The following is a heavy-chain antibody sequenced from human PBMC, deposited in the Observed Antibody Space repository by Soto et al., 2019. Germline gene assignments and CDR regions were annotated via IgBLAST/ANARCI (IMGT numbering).Heavy chain of an antibody. D-gene: IGHD3-22*01. CDR2: IIPIFGTA. CDR1: GGTFSSYA. V-gene: IGHV1-69*13. J-gene: IGHJ6*02. CDR3: ARTHYYDSSGYYYNGGMDV. Sequence: SVKVSCKASGGTFSSYAISWVRQAPGQGLEWMGGIIPIFGTANYAQKFQGRVTITADESTSTVYMELSSLRSEDTAVYYCARTHYYDSSGYYYNGGMDVWGQGTTVTVSS.